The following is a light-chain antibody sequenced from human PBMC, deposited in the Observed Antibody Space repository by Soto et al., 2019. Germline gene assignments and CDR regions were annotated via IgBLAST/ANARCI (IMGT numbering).Light chain of an antibody. CDR1: QSVGSRY. J-gene: IGKJ3*01. Sequence: DIVLTQSPGTLSLSPGERATLSCRASQSVGSRYLAWYQQKPGQTPRLLIYGTSSRATGIPDRFSGSGSGTDFTLTISRLEREDFAVYYCQPYGSSPIFTFGPGTKVDIK. CDR2: GTS. CDR3: QPYGSSPIFT. V-gene: IGKV3-20*01.